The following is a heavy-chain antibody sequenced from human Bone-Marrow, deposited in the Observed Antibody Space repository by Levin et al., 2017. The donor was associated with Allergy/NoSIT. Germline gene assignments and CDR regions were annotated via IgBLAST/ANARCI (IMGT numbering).Heavy chain of an antibody. Sequence: SCGVSGFSFSSNWMSWVRQAPGKGLEWVANIKEDGSERYYVDSVEGRFTISRDNAKNSLYLQMSGLRAEDTAIYYCVRYTSSREVYWGLGTLVTVSS. V-gene: IGHV3-7*01. CDR3: VRYTSSREVY. D-gene: IGHD6-6*01. J-gene: IGHJ4*02. CDR2: IKEDGSER. CDR1: GFSFSSNW.